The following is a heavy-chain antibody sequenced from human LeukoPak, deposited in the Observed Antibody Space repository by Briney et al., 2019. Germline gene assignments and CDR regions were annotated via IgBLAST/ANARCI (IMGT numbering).Heavy chain of an antibody. J-gene: IGHJ6*02. CDR2: ISYDGSNK. CDR1: GFTFSSYG. D-gene: IGHD6-19*01. Sequence: QAGRSLGLSCAASGFTFSSYGMHWVRQAPGKGLEWVAVISYDGSNKYYADSVKGRFTISRDNSKNTLYLQMNSLRAEDTAVYYCAKVDSRGYYYYYYGMDVWGQGTTVTVSS. CDR3: AKVDSRGYYYYYYGMDV. V-gene: IGHV3-30*18.